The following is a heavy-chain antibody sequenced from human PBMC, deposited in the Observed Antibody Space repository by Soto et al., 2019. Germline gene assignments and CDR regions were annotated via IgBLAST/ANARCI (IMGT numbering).Heavy chain of an antibody. J-gene: IGHJ4*02. D-gene: IGHD5-12*01. CDR1: GFTFSSYW. Sequence: PGGSLRLSCAASGFTFSSYWMSWVRQAPGKGLEWVANIKQDGSEKYYVDFVKGRFTISRDNAKNPLYLQMNSLRAEDTAVYYCARDRSGYDLLNYWGQGTLVTVSS. CDR2: IKQDGSEK. V-gene: IGHV3-7*03. CDR3: ARDRSGYDLLNY.